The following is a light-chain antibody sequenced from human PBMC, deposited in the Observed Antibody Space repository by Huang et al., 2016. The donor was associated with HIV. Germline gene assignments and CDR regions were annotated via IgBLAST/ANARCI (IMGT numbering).Light chain of an antibody. J-gene: IGKJ1*01. V-gene: IGKV1-33*01. CDR1: QDMSNY. CDR2: DAS. Sequence: DIQMTQSPSSLSASVGDRVTITCQASQDMSNYLNWYQQKPGKAPKLLIYDASNLETGVSSRFSGSGSGTDFTFTISSLQPEDIATYYCQHYDNLRTFGQGTKVEIK. CDR3: QHYDNLRT.